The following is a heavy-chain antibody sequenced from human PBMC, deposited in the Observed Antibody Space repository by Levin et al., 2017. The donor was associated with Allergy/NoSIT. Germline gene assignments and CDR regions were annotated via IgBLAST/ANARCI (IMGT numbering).Heavy chain of an antibody. CDR2: IHYSGKT. CDR1: GGSIGSLSSY. V-gene: IGHV4-39*01. J-gene: IGHJ4*02. CDR3: ASPPGDSNYFDY. D-gene: IGHD2-21*02. Sequence: PSETLSLTCIVSGGSIGSLSSYWGWIRQPPGKGLEWIGTIHYSGKTYYNPSLETRLTISIDTSKNQFSLKLNSVTAADTAVYYCASPPGDSNYFDYWGQGTLVAVSS.